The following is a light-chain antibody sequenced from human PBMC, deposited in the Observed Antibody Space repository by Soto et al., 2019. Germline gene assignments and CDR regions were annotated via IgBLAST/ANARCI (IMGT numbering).Light chain of an antibody. V-gene: IGLV2-8*01. CDR2: EVT. CDR1: SSDVGGYNY. J-gene: IGLJ3*02. Sequence: QSALTQPPSASGSPGQSVTISCTGTSSDVGGYNYVSWYQQHPGKAPKLMIYEVTKRPSGVPDRFSGSKSGNTASLTVSELLAEDEADYYCSSHAGIINVVFGGGTKVTVL. CDR3: SSHAGIINVV.